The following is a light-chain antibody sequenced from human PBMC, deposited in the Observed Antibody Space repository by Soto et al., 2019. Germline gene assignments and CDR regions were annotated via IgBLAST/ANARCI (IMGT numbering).Light chain of an antibody. CDR1: QSVGSS. J-gene: IGKJ5*01. CDR2: DAF. V-gene: IGKV3-11*01. Sequence: EILFTQSPATLSLSPGERATLTCSASQSVGSSLAWYPQRPGQAPRLLIYDAFIRATGIHAGGSSREACTECTLSISSLEPADVKVDDCPQRSYSTLTFGLGTRLEI. CDR3: PQRSYSTLT.